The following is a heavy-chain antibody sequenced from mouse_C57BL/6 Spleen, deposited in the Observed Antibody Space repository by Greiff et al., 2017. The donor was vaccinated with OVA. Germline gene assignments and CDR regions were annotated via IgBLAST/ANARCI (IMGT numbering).Heavy chain of an antibody. Sequence: VQLQQPGAELVKPGASVKLSCKASGYTFTSYWMHWVKQRPGQGLEWIGMIHPNSGSTNYNEKFKSKATLTVDKSSSTAYMQLSSLTSEDSAVYYCARRENGYYGFAYWGQGTLVTVSA. J-gene: IGHJ3*01. D-gene: IGHD2-3*01. V-gene: IGHV1-64*01. CDR1: GYTFTSYW. CDR3: ARRENGYYGFAY. CDR2: IHPNSGST.